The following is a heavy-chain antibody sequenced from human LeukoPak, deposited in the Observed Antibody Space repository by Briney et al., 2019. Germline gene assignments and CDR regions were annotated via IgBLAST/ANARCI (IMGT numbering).Heavy chain of an antibody. CDR2: MNPNSGNT. D-gene: IGHD2-2*01. Sequence: GASVKVSCKASGYTFTSYDINWVRQATGQGLEWMGWMNPNSGNTGYAQKFQGRVTMTRNTSISTAYMELSSLRSEDTAVYYCARMGFVVVPAAMGRYWFDPWGQGTLVTVSS. CDR1: GYTFTSYD. CDR3: ARMGFVVVPAAMGRYWFDP. J-gene: IGHJ5*02. V-gene: IGHV1-8*01.